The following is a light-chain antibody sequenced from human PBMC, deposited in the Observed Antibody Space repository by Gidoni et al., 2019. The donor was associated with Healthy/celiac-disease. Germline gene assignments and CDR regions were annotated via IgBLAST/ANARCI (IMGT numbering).Light chain of an antibody. Sequence: EIVMTQSPATLSVSPGERATLSCSASQSVSSNLAWYQQKPGQAPRLLIYGASTRATGIPARFSGSGSGKEFTLTISSLQSEDFAVYYCQQYNNWPPGTFGGGTKVEIK. CDR1: QSVSSN. CDR3: QQYNNWPPGT. J-gene: IGKJ4*01. V-gene: IGKV3-15*01. CDR2: GAS.